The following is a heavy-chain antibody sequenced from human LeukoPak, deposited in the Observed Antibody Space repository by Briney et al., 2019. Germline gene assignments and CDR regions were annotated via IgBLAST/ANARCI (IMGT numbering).Heavy chain of an antibody. D-gene: IGHD5-12*01. V-gene: IGHV4-30-2*01. Sequence: SQTLSLTCAVSGGSVSSGGYSWSWIRQPPGNGLEWIGYIYHSGRASYNPSLKSRVTISSDRSRNHVSLNLTSVTAADTAVYYCARSGSTDFDYWGQGTLVTVSS. J-gene: IGHJ4*02. CDR1: GGSVSSGGYS. CDR2: IYHSGRA. CDR3: ARSGSTDFDY.